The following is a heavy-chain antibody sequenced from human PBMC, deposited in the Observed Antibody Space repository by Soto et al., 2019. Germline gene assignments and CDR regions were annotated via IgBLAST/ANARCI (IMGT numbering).Heavy chain of an antibody. Sequence: PSETLSLTCTVSGGSISSGGYYRSWIRQHPGKGLEWIGYIYYSGSTYYNPSLKSRVTISVDTSKNQFSLKLSSVTAADTAVYYCAAELWFGELSWFDPWGQGTLVTVSS. J-gene: IGHJ5*02. CDR2: IYYSGST. CDR1: GGSISSGGYY. D-gene: IGHD3-10*01. V-gene: IGHV4-31*03. CDR3: AAELWFGELSWFDP.